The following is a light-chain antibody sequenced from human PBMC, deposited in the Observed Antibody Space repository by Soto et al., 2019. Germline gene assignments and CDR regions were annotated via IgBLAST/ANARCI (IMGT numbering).Light chain of an antibody. V-gene: IGKV1-5*03. Sequence: DIQMTQSPSTLSASVGARVIITCRASESISNWLAWYQQKSGKAPNLLIYKASSLISGDPLGFSGSGSGTEYVITSNRQHPGDFASDYCQQYDTDWTVGEGTKVVFK. CDR1: ESISNW. CDR2: KAS. CDR3: QQYDTDWT. J-gene: IGKJ1*01.